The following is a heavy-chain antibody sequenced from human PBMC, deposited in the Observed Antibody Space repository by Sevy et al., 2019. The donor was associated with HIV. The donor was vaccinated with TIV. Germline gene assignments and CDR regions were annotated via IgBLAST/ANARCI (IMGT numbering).Heavy chain of an antibody. D-gene: IGHD2-2*01. CDR3: ARHCSSISCSHVFGI. CDR1: GGSFSGYY. J-gene: IGHJ3*02. CDR2: INHGGST. Sequence: SETLSLTCAVYGGSFSGYYWSWIRQPPGKGLEWIGEINHGGSTNYNPSLKSRVTISVDTSKNQFSLKLTSMTAADTALYYCARHCSSISCSHVFGIWGQGTMVTVSS. V-gene: IGHV4-34*01.